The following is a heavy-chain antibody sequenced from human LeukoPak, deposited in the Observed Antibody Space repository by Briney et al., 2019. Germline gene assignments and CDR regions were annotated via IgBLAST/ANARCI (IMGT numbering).Heavy chain of an antibody. V-gene: IGHV1-69*01. J-gene: IGHJ5*02. CDR1: GGTFSSYA. Sequence: SLKVSCKASGGTFSSYAISWERNAPGQGLEWMVGIIPIFGTANYAQKVQGRVKITADESTRTVCMELSSLRSEDTAVYYCARGQSSSSLIDPWGQGTLVTVSS. D-gene: IGHD6-6*01. CDR2: IIPIFGTA. CDR3: ARGQSSSSLIDP.